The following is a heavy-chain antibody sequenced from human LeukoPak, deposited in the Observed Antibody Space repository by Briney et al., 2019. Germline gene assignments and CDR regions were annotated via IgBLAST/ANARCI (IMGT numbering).Heavy chain of an antibody. CDR3: ARVSSNWDTYFHY. Sequence: ASVKVSCKASGYTFTDYYIHWARQAPGQGLEWMGWINPNSGVTNYAQKFQDRVTMTRDTSINTAYMELGGLRSDDTAVFYCARVSSNWDTYFHYWGQGSLVTVSS. V-gene: IGHV1-2*02. CDR2: INPNSGVT. CDR1: GYTFTDYY. J-gene: IGHJ4*02. D-gene: IGHD7-27*01.